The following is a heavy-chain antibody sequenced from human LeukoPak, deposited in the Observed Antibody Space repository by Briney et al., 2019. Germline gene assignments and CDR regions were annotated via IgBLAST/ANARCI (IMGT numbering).Heavy chain of an antibody. J-gene: IGHJ5*01. D-gene: IGHD3-16*01. CDR2: MYNSGST. Sequence: PSETLSLTCTVSGGSISSYYWSWIRQPPGKGLEWIGYMYNSGSTNYNPSLKSRVTISIDTSKNQFSLKLSSVTAADTAVYNCARVGGSAYPSTGFDFWGQGTLVTVSS. CDR3: ARVGGSAYPSTGFDF. V-gene: IGHV4-59*08. CDR1: GGSISSYY.